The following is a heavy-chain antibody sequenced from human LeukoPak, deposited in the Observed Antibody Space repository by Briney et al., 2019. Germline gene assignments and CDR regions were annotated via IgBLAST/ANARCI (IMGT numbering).Heavy chain of an antibody. Sequence: ASVKVSCMVSGDTLTALSMHWVRQAPGKGLEWMGGFHPEDGETIYAQKFQGRVTMTEDTSADTAYMELSSLRSDDTAVYYCTTGKIYCSTTSCSDDYWGQGTLVTVSS. D-gene: IGHD2-2*01. CDR1: GDTLTALS. V-gene: IGHV1-24*01. J-gene: IGHJ4*02. CDR3: TTGKIYCSTTSCSDDY. CDR2: FHPEDGET.